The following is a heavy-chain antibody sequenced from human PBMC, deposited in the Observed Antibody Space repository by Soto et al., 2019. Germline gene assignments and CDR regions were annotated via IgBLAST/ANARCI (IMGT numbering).Heavy chain of an antibody. CDR2: IYHRGYT. CDR1: GYSISTGYY. D-gene: IGHD2-2*01. Sequence: PSERLSLTCAVCGYSISTGYYGAWIRQPPGKDLEWIGSIYHRGYTYYNSSLKSRVTISVDTSKNQFSLKLSSVTAADTAVYYCARGACSSTSCYGGFDAWGQGALVTVSS. CDR3: ARGACSSTSCYGGFDA. J-gene: IGHJ5*02. V-gene: IGHV4-38-2*01.